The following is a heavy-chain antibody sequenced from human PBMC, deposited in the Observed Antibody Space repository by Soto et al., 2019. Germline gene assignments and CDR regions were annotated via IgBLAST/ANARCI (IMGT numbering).Heavy chain of an antibody. CDR2: IYYSGST. CDR1: GGSISSSSYY. Sequence: PSETLSLTCTVSGGSISSSSYYWGWIRQPPGKGLEWIGSIYYSGSTYYNPSLKSRVTISVDTSKNQFSLKLSSVTAADTAVYYCARDFCSGGSCYSWPAFDIRGQGTMVTVSS. V-gene: IGHV4-39*01. J-gene: IGHJ3*02. D-gene: IGHD2-15*01. CDR3: ARDFCSGGSCYSWPAFDI.